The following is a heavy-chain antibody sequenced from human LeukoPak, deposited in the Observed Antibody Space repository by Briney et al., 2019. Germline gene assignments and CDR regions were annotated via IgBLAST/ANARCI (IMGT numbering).Heavy chain of an antibody. CDR3: ARSDGYGLVGI. J-gene: IGHJ3*02. D-gene: IGHD3-10*01. CDR1: GGSISSYY. CDR2: IYSSGST. V-gene: IGHV4-39*07. Sequence: PSETLSLTCSVSGGSISSYYWGWIRQSPGKTLEWIGSIYSSGSTYYNPSLKSRVIILIDTSKNHFSLTLSSVTAADTAMYYCARSDGYGLVGIWGQGTMVTVSS.